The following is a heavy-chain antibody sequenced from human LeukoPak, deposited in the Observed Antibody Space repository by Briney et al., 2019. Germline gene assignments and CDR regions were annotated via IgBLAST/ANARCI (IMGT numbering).Heavy chain of an antibody. J-gene: IGHJ3*02. CDR1: GGTFSSYA. CDR3: ARGRRAAAGHWGNDAFDI. D-gene: IGHD6-13*01. V-gene: IGHV1-69*05. Sequence: GSSVKVSCKASGGTFSSYAISWVRQAPGQGLEWMGGISPIFGTANYAQKFQGRVTITTDESTSTAYMELSSLRSEDTAVYYCARGRRAAAGHWGNDAFDIWGQGTMVTVSS. CDR2: ISPIFGTA.